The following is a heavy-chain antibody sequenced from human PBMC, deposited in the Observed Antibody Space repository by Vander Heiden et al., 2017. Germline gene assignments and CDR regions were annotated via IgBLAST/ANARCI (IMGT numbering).Heavy chain of an antibody. Sequence: VYLVESGGGVIQPGGSLRLSCAASGFLVSTNYMSWVRQAPGKGPEWVSVIYGGGSTYHAQSVKGRFTTSRDNSRNTVYLQMNGLRAEDTAMYYCARSSEWYLGWDWGQGTLVTVSS. D-gene: IGHD3-3*01. CDR3: ARSSEWYLGWD. CDR1: GFLVSTNY. V-gene: IGHV3-53*01. J-gene: IGHJ4*02. CDR2: IYGGGST.